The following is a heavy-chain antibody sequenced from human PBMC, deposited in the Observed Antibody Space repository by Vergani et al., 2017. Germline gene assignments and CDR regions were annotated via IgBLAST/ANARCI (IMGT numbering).Heavy chain of an antibody. D-gene: IGHD3-9*01. CDR2: IYYSWST. J-gene: IGHJ4*02. CDR3: AGDPQEYYDILTGYYIGVEGWGR. CDR1: GGSISSSSYY. Sequence: QLQLQESGPGLVKPSETLSLTCTVSGGSISSSSYYWGWIRQPPGKGLEWIGGIYYSWSTYYNPSLKSRVTISVDTSKNQFSLKLSSVTAADTAVYYCAGDPQEYYDILTGYYIGVEGWGRWGQGTLVTVSS. V-gene: IGHV4-39*02.